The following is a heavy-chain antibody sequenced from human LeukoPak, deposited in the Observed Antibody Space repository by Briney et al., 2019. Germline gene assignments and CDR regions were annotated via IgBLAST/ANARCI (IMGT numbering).Heavy chain of an antibody. CDR1: GFDFGRYM. Sequence: GGSLRLSCAASGFDFGRYMMDWVRQAPGKGLEWVASISSSSSNIYYADSVKGRFSISRDNAKNSLYLQMESLRVEDTSLYYCARDHSRVRAPSLDYWGQGALVTVSS. V-gene: IGHV3-21*01. J-gene: IGHJ4*02. CDR2: ISSSSSNI. D-gene: IGHD1-26*01. CDR3: ARDHSRVRAPSLDY.